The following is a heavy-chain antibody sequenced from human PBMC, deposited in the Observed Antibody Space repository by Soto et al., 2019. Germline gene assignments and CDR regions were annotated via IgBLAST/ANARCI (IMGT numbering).Heavy chain of an antibody. J-gene: IGHJ4*02. CDR1: GASISSGDYH. CDR2: IHNSGST. Sequence: SETLSLTCTASGVSGASISSGDYHWSWIRQPPGKGLEWIGYIHNSGSTYYNPSLESRITISVDTSKSHFSLKLSSVTAADTAVYYCARVRGPYGDFADVDKWGQGTLVTVSS. V-gene: IGHV4-30-4*01. CDR3: ARVRGPYGDFADVDK. D-gene: IGHD4-17*01.